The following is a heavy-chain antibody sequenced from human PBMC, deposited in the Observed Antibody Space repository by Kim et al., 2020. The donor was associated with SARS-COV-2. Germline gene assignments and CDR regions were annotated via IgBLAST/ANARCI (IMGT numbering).Heavy chain of an antibody. D-gene: IGHD2-15*01. CDR3: LGGYYFDY. CDR1: GHTFSRDS. V-gene: IGHV1-3*01. Sequence: ASVKVSCKTSGHTFSRDSIHWVRQAPGQRLEWMGGIDCANGNRKYSQKFQGRVTFTSDTSASTAYMELSSLRSEDSAVYYCLGGYYFDYWGQGTLVTVSS. J-gene: IGHJ4*02. CDR2: IDCANGNR.